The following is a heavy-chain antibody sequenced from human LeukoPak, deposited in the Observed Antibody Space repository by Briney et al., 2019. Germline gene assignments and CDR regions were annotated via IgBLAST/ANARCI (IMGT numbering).Heavy chain of an antibody. J-gene: IGHJ3*02. CDR3: ARGSYYYDSSGYYDDAFDI. Sequence: ASVKVSCKASGYTFTSYYMHWVRQAPGQGLEWMGIINPSGGSTSYAQKFQGRVTMTRDTSTSTVYMELSSLRSEDTAVYYCARGSYYYDSSGYYDDAFDIWGQGTMVTVSS. CDR1: GYTFTSYY. D-gene: IGHD3-22*01. CDR2: INPSGGST. V-gene: IGHV1-46*01.